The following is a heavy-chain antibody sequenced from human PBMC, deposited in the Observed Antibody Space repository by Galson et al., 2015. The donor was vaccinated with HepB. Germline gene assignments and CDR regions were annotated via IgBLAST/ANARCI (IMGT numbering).Heavy chain of an antibody. J-gene: IGHJ5*02. Sequence: SVKVSCKASGYTFTQYGISWVRQAPGHGLEWMGWISAYNTNTNYAQNVQGRVTMTTDTSTTTVYMEVRSLRPDDTAVYYCARARYGTSATDHWGQGTLVTVSS. D-gene: IGHD6-13*01. CDR2: ISAYNTNT. CDR3: ARARYGTSATDH. CDR1: GYTFTQYG. V-gene: IGHV1-18*01.